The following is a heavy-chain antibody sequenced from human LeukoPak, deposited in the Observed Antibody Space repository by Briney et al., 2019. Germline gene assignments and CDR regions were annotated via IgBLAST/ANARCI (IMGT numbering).Heavy chain of an antibody. D-gene: IGHD2-2*01. J-gene: IGHJ4*02. V-gene: IGHV3-7*01. CDR2: MKQDGSEK. CDR1: GFTLGTYW. Sequence: GGSLKLSCTAPGFTLGTYWRTWFGKPPGKGREGVPNMKQDGSEKYYVDSVKGRFTISRDNAKNSLYLQMNSLRAEDTAVYYCARIYCSSTNCYRHFDYWGQGTLVTVSS. CDR3: ARIYCSSTNCYRHFDY.